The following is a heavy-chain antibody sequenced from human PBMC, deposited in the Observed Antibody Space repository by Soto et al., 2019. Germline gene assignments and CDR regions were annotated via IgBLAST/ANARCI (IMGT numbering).Heavy chain of an antibody. CDR1: GFSFNSYN. D-gene: IGHD6-13*01. CDR2: ISSTSSYI. CDR3: ARALAAGAFDV. V-gene: IGHV3-21*01. Sequence: EVQLVESGGGLVKPGGSLRLSCAASGFSFNSYNMNWVRQAPGKGLEWVSSISSTSSYIYFADSVKGRFTITRDNAKSSLNLQMNGLRAEDTAVYYGARALAAGAFDVWGQGTMVTVSS. J-gene: IGHJ3*01.